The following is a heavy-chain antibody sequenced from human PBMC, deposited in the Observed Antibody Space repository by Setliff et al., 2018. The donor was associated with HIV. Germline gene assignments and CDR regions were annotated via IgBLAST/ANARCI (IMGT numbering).Heavy chain of an antibody. D-gene: IGHD6-19*01. Sequence: PSETLSLTCTVSGGSISSGDYYWSWIRQPPGKGLEWIGYIYYSGSTYYNPSLKSRVTISVDTSKNQFSLKLSSVTAADTAVYYCARAKEGYGGWYYFDYWVPETLLVTVSS. CDR3: ARAKEGYGGWYYFDY. V-gene: IGHV4-30-4*08. J-gene: IGHJ4*03. CDR1: GGSISSGDYY. CDR2: IYYSGST.